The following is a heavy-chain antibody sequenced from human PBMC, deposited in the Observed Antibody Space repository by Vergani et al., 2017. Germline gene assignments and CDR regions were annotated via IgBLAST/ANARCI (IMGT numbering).Heavy chain of an antibody. J-gene: IGHJ6*04. V-gene: IGHV3-7*01. CDR2: VNQDGSEK. Sequence: EGQLVESGGDWVQRGGSLRLSCAASGFISSSYWMSWVRQAPGKGLEWVANVNQDGSEKYYVDSVRGRFTIFRDNAKNSIYLQKKSLRAEDTAVYFCVGVPLIRGGAGNYGSNNYHERDVGGGEATVIVSS. D-gene: IGHD3-10*01. CDR3: VGVPLIRGGAGNYGSNNYHERDV. CDR1: GFISSSYW.